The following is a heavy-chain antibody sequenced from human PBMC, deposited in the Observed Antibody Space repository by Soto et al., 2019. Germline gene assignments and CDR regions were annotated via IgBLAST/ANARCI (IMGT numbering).Heavy chain of an antibody. J-gene: IGHJ4*02. CDR3: ARDPRQRYSSGLDY. Sequence: RASVKVSCKASGYTFTSYAMHWVRQAPGQRLEWMGWINAGNGNTKYSQKFQGRVTITRDTSASTAYMELSSLRSEDTAVSYCARDPRQRYSSGLDYWGQGTLVTVSS. V-gene: IGHV1-3*01. CDR1: GYTFTSYA. D-gene: IGHD6-19*01. CDR2: INAGNGNT.